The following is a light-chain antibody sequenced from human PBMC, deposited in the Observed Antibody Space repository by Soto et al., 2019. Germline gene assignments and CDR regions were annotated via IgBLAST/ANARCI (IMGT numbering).Light chain of an antibody. J-gene: IGLJ1*01. Sequence: QSVLTQPASVSGSPGQSITISCTGTSSDVGGYNFVSWYQQHPGKAPKLLIYEVSNQPSGVSNRFSGSKSGNTASLTISGLQAEDEADYHCGSYTSSSTLVFGTGTKLTVL. CDR2: EVS. CDR3: GSYTSSSTLV. CDR1: SSDVGGYNF. V-gene: IGLV2-14*01.